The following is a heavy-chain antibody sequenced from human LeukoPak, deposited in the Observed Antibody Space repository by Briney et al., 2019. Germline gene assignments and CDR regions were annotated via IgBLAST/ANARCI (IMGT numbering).Heavy chain of an antibody. J-gene: IGHJ6*03. Sequence: SETLSLTCTVSGGPISSSNYYWGWIRQSPGKGLEWIGTIYYSGSTFYNPSLKSRVTMSLDTSKNQFSLKLSSVTAADTAVYYCARGLFGDGSGSLPPYMDVWGKGTTVTVSS. CDR1: GGPISSSNYY. CDR3: ARGLFGDGSGSLPPYMDV. V-gene: IGHV4-39*07. D-gene: IGHD3-10*01. CDR2: IYYSGST.